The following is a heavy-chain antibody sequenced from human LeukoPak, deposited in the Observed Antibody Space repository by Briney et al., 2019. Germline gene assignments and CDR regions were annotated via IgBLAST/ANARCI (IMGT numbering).Heavy chain of an antibody. CDR3: ARGLAYCGGNCYRALDY. V-gene: IGHV3-48*02. J-gene: IGHJ4*02. CDR1: GFAFSSNT. Sequence: PGGSLRLSCAASGFAFSSNTMNWVRQAPGRGLEWVSYISSSSGTIYYADSVKGRFTISRDNAKNSLYLQMNSLRDEDTAVYYCARGLAYCGGNCYRALDYWGQGIQVTVSS. CDR2: ISSSSGTI. D-gene: IGHD2-21*02.